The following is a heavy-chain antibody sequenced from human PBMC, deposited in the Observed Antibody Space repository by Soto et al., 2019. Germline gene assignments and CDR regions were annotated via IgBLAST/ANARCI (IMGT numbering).Heavy chain of an antibody. CDR3: VRDVGYYGIDS. D-gene: IGHD3-22*01. CDR2: IGTDGDT. J-gene: IGHJ4*02. CDR1: AFTLSTYD. Sequence: EGSLRHPCAVSAFTLSTYDMHWGQQAIGKRLEWGSVIGTDGDTYYTDPVRGRFSISRDNAMHCLYLQITSLTTSNTAVYYCVRDVGYYGIDSWAQGT. V-gene: IGHV3-13*01.